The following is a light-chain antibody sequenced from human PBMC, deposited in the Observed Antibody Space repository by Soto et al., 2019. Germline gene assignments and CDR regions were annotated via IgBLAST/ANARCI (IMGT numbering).Light chain of an antibody. CDR1: SSNIGAGYD. CDR3: HSYDISLSGYV. V-gene: IGLV1-40*01. Sequence: QSVLTRPPSVSGAPGQRVTSSCTGSSSNIGAGYDVHWYQQLPGTAPKLLIFGNTHRPSGVPDRFSGSKSGTSASLAITGLQPEDEADYYCHSYDISLSGYVFGPGTKVTVL. CDR2: GNT. J-gene: IGLJ1*01.